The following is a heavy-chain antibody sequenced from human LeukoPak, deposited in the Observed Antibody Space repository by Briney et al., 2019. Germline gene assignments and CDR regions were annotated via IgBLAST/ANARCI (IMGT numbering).Heavy chain of an antibody. V-gene: IGHV4-39*07. CDR2: IYYSGST. CDR3: ARDYSSGSYPRIYFDY. J-gene: IGHJ4*02. CDR1: GGSISSSSYY. D-gene: IGHD3-10*01. Sequence: SETLSLTCTVSGGSISSSSYYWGWIRQPPGKGLEWIGSIYYSGSTYYNPSLKSRVTISVDTSKNQFSLKLSSVTAADTAVYYCARDYSSGSYPRIYFDYWGQGTLVTVSS.